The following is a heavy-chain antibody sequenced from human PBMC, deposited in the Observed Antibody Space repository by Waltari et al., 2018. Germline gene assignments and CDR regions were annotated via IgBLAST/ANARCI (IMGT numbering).Heavy chain of an antibody. D-gene: IGHD2-21*01. Sequence: QVQLQESGPGLVKPSQTLSLTCTVSGGSISSGGYSWSWIRQHPGKGLEWIGYIYYSGSTYYNPSLKSRVTISVDTSKNQFSLKLSSVTAADTAVYYCASTNCGGDCYSSPEYFQHWGQGTLVTVSS. CDR3: ASTNCGGDCYSSPEYFQH. CDR1: GGSISSGGYS. J-gene: IGHJ1*01. V-gene: IGHV4-31*03. CDR2: IYYSGST.